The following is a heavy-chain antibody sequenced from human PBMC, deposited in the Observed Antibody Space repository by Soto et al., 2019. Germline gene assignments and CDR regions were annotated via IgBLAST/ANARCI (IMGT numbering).Heavy chain of an antibody. CDR2: INAGNGDT. V-gene: IGHV1-3*01. CDR1: GYTFSYT. D-gene: IGHD3-10*01. CDR3: ARDGPYYYASRMDV. Sequence: ASVKVSCKASGYTFSYTMHWVRQAPGQRLEWMGWINAGNGDTYYANSVKGRFTISRHDSTNTVFLQMNSLTAEDTAVYYCARDGPYYYASRMDVWGQGTTVTVSS. J-gene: IGHJ6*02.